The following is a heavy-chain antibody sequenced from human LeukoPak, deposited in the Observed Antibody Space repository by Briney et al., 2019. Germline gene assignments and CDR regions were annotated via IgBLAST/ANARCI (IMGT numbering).Heavy chain of an antibody. CDR1: GFTFDDYA. CDR2: ISWNSGSI. CDR3: AKDLGSSPNYYDSSGYYWTYYYYYGMDV. Sequence: GRSLRLSCAASGFTFDDYAMHWVRQAPGKGLEWVSGISWNSGSIGYADSVKGRFTISRDNAKNSLYLQMNSLRAEDTALYYCAKDLGSSPNYYDSSGYYWTYYYYYGMDVWGQGTTVTVSS. D-gene: IGHD3-22*01. V-gene: IGHV3-9*01. J-gene: IGHJ6*02.